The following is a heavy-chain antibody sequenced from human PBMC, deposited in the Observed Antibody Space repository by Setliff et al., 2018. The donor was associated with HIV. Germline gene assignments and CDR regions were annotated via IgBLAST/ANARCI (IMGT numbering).Heavy chain of an antibody. CDR2: IIPIFGTA. V-gene: IGHV1-69*06. Sequence: GASVKVSCKASGGTFSSYAISWVRQAPGQGLEWMGGIIPIFGTANYAQKFQGRVTITADKSTSTAYMELSSLRSDDTAVYYCARQDGTTVLSKDFDYWGQGTLVTVS. CDR3: ARQDGTTVLSKDFDY. CDR1: GGTFSSYA. J-gene: IGHJ4*02. D-gene: IGHD4-17*01.